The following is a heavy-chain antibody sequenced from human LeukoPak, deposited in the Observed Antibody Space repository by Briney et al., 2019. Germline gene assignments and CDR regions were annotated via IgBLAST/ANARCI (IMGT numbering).Heavy chain of an antibody. J-gene: IGHJ4*02. CDR1: GFTFSSYS. CDR2: ISSSSSTI. CDR3: ARGPSITMIVVVILGYFDY. Sequence: PGGSLRLSCAASGFTFSSYSMNWVRQAPGKGLEWVSYISSSSSTIYYADSVKGRFTISRDNAKNSLYLQMNSLRAEDTAVYYCARGPSITMIVVVILGYFDYWGQGTLVTVSS. V-gene: IGHV3-48*01. D-gene: IGHD3-22*01.